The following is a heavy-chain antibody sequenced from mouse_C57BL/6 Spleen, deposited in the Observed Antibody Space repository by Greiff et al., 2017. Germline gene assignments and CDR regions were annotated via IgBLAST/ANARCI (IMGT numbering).Heavy chain of an antibody. Sequence: QVQLQQPGAELVKPGASVKLSCKASGYTFTSYWMHWVKQRPGQGLEWIGMIHPNSGSTNYNEKFKSKATLTVDKSSSTAYMQLSSLTSEDSAVSYCARCSSGYGDYFDYWGQGTTLTVSS. CDR1: GYTFTSYW. CDR3: ARCSSGYGDYFDY. J-gene: IGHJ2*01. V-gene: IGHV1-64*01. CDR2: IHPNSGST. D-gene: IGHD3-2*02.